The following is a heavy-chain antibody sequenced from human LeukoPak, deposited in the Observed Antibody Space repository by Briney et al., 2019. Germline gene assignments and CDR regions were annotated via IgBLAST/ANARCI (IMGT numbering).Heavy chain of an antibody. CDR3: VKYGADV. V-gene: IGHV3-23*01. J-gene: IGHJ6*02. CDR1: RCTLSTYP. Sequence: PGESLSLTRAASRCTLSTYPKSRVRQPPRKGQELDSATSGSDGSTSYADSVKGRFTIPRDNSKNTLYPHKNSQRADDTAVHYCVKYGADVWGQGTTVTVPS. D-gene: IGHD3-10*01. CDR2: TSGSDGST.